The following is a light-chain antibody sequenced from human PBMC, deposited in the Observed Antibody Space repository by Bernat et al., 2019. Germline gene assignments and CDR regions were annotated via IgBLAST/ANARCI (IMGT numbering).Light chain of an antibody. CDR2: DYH. CDR1: TSNIKYNH. J-gene: IGLJ1*01. CDR3: AAWDDRLSSFV. V-gene: IGLV1-47*02. Sequence: QSVLTQPPSASGTLGQRVTISCSGSTSNIKYNHVYWYQKLPGTAPKLLIYDYHQRPSGVPDRFSDSKSGTSASLAIGGLRSEDEADYYCAAWDDRLSSFVFGSGTKVTVL.